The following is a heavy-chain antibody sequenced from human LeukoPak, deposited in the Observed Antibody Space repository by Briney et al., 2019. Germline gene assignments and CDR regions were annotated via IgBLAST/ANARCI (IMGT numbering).Heavy chain of an antibody. CDR3: ARRTARPLWFGELPQN. D-gene: IGHD3-10*01. Sequence: SETLSLTCTVSGGSISSSSYYWGWIRQPPGKGLEWIGSIYYSGSTYYNPSLKSRVTISVDTSKNQFSLKLSSVTAADTAVYYCARRTARPLWFGELPQNWGQGTLVTVSS. V-gene: IGHV4-39*01. J-gene: IGHJ4*02. CDR1: GGSISSSSYY. CDR2: IYYSGST.